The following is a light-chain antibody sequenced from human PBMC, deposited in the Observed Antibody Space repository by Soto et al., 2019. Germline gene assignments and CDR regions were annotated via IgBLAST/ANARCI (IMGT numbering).Light chain of an antibody. CDR2: GAS. Sequence: EIVLTQSPGTLSLSPGERATLSCRASQSVSNNYLAWYPQNPGQAPRLLIYGASSRATGIPDSFSGSGSGTDFTLTVSRLEPEDFAVYYCQQYGRSPQAAWTFGQGTKVDIK. V-gene: IGKV3-20*01. CDR3: QQYGRSPQAAWT. J-gene: IGKJ1*01. CDR1: QSVSNNY.